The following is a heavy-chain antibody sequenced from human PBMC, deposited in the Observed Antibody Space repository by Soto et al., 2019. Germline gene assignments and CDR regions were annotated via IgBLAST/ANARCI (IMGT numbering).Heavy chain of an antibody. J-gene: IGHJ4*02. Sequence: EVQLLESGGGMVPPGGSLRLSCAVSGFTFSNNAMSWVRQAPGQGLEWVSAIRPSGGHIYYADSVKGRFTISRDNSKNTLYLQMHSLRAEDTAVYYCARQLERYTVVLVAATPYDYWGQGTLVTVSS. D-gene: IGHD2-15*01. V-gene: IGHV3-23*01. CDR2: IRPSGGHI. CDR3: ARQLERYTVVLVAATPYDY. CDR1: GFTFSNNA.